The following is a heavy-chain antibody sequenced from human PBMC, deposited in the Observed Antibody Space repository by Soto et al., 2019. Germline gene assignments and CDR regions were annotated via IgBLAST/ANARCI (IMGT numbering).Heavy chain of an antibody. CDR3: ARLGRHCSGGSCYSPKVDY. V-gene: IGHV4-4*02. Sequence: QVQLQESGPGLVKPSGTLSLTCAVSGGSISSSNWWSWVRQPPGKGLEWIGEIYHSGSTNYNPSLKSRVTISVDKSKNQFSLKLSSVTAADTAVYYCARLGRHCSGGSCYSPKVDYWGQGTLVTVSS. D-gene: IGHD2-15*01. J-gene: IGHJ4*02. CDR2: IYHSGST. CDR1: GGSISSSNW.